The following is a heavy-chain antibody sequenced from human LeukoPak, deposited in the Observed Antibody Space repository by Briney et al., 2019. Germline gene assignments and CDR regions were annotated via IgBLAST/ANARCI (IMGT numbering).Heavy chain of an antibody. D-gene: IGHD3-10*01. V-gene: IGHV3-23*01. J-gene: IGHJ4*02. CDR2: ISGSGGST. Sequence: EVSLRLSCAASGFTFISYGMSWARQAPGKGLEWVSGISGSGGSTYYEDSVKGRFTITRYNSRKTPYLQMNSLSAEDTAVYYCAKDRMIRGVEYHSDDWSQGTLLTVSS. CDR1: GFTFISYG. CDR3: AKDRMIRGVEYHSDD.